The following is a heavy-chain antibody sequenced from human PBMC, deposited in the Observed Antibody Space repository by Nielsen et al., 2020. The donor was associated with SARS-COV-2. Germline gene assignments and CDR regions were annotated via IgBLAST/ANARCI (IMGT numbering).Heavy chain of an antibody. CDR3: AKGDGGTYYFDY. Sequence: ETLSLTCAASGFTVSSNYMSWVRQAPGKGLEWVSTIRGSGVYADSVKGRFTISRDNSKDTLYLQLNSLRADDTAVYYCAKGDGGTYYFDYWGQGTLVTVSS. V-gene: IGHV3-53*01. D-gene: IGHD1-7*01. CDR1: GFTVSSNY. CDR2: IRGSGV. J-gene: IGHJ4*02.